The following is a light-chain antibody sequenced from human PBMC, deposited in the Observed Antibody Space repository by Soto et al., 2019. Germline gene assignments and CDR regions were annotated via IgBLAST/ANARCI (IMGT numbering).Light chain of an antibody. CDR1: QSVSSS. J-gene: IGKJ1*01. CDR3: QQYNNWWT. CDR2: AAS. Sequence: EIMMTQSPATLSVCPGERATLSCRASQSVSSSLAWYQQKPGQAPRLLIYAASTRATGIPARFSGSGSGTEFTLTINSLQSEDFAVYYCQQYNNWWTFGQGTKVDIK. V-gene: IGKV3-15*01.